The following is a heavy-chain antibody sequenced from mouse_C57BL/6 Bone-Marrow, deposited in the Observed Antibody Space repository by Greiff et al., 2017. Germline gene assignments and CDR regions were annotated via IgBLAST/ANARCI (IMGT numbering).Heavy chain of an antibody. CDR3: ARHDSVGARAY. CDR1: GFTFTDYY. D-gene: IGHD2-4*01. V-gene: IGHV5-12*01. J-gene: IGHJ4*01. CDR2: ICTGGGST. Sequence: EVKLLEPGGGLVQPGGSLKLSCAASGFTFTDYYMYWVRQTPVQRLEWVAYICTGGGSTYYPDTVKGRATFTRDNAKSTLYLQMSRLKSEDTAMYYCARHDSVGARAYWGQGTPVTVSA.